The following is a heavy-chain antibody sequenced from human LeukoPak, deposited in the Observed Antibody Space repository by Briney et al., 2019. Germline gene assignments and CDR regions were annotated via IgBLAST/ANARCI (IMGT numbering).Heavy chain of an antibody. CDR1: GFTFSSYG. Sequence: GGSLRLSCAASGFTFSSYGMHWVRQAPGKGLEWVAVIRYDGSNKYYADSVKGRFTISRDNSKNTLYLQMNSLRAEDTAVYYCARDGGIAVAGSVLDYWGQGTLVTVSS. CDR3: ARDGGIAVAGSVLDY. J-gene: IGHJ4*02. D-gene: IGHD6-19*01. V-gene: IGHV3-33*01. CDR2: IRYDGSNK.